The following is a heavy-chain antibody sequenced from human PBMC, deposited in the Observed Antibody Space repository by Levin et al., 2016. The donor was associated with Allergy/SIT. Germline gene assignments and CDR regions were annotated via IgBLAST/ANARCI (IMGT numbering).Heavy chain of an antibody. CDR3: ARGWTMIGRGYYGMDV. J-gene: IGHJ6*02. D-gene: IGHD3-22*01. V-gene: IGHV4-4*02. CDR2: IYHSGST. Sequence: WIRQPPGKGLEWIGEIYHSGSTNYNPSLKSRVTISVDKSKNQFSLKLSSVTAADTAVYYCARGWTMIGRGYYGMDVWGQGTTVTVSS.